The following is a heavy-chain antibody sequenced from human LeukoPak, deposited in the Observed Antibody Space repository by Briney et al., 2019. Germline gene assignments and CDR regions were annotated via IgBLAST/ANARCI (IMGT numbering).Heavy chain of an antibody. Sequence: GGSLRLSCAASGFTFSNYAVSWVRQAPGKRLEWVSIISDRGDTYYADSVKGRFTISRDNSKNILYLLMNSLRAEDTAVYYCARRGYGDNCGYFDSWGQGTLVTVSS. V-gene: IGHV3-23*01. D-gene: IGHD4-17*01. CDR2: ISDRGDT. J-gene: IGHJ4*02. CDR3: ARRGYGDNCGYFDS. CDR1: GFTFSNYA.